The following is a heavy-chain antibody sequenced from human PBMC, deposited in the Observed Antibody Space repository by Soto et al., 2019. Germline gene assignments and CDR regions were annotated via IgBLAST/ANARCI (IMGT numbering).Heavy chain of an antibody. CDR2: ISDSGSS. CDR3: ARTTFYDIFTAYYSLFDY. V-gene: IGHV4-31*03. CDR1: GGSISSGRFY. J-gene: IGHJ4*02. D-gene: IGHD3-9*01. Sequence: QVQLQESGPGRVKPSQTLTLTCTVSGGSISSGRFYWSWIRQHPGKGLEWIGHISDSGSSYYNPSLESRVTISVDTSENQFSLKLSAVTAADTAVYFCARTTFYDIFTAYYSLFDYWGQGTKVTVSS.